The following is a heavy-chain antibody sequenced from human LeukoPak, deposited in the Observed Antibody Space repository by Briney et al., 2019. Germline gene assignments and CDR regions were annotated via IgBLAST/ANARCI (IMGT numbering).Heavy chain of an antibody. Sequence: SETLSLTCTVSGGSISSGGYYWSWIRQHPGKGLEWIGYIYYSGSTYYNPSLKSRVTISVDTSKNQFSLKLSSVTAADTAVYYCARQWDGDYVDYWGQGTLVTVSS. CDR1: GGSISSGGYY. J-gene: IGHJ4*02. CDR2: IYYSGST. CDR3: ARQWDGDYVDY. V-gene: IGHV4-39*01. D-gene: IGHD4-17*01.